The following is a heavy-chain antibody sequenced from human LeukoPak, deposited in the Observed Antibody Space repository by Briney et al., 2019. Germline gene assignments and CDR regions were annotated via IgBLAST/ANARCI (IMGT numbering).Heavy chain of an antibody. D-gene: IGHD3-10*02. Sequence: GGSLRLSCAASGFTFSSYGMHWVRQAPGKGLEWVTFIRYDERNKYYADSVKGRFTISRDNSKNTLYLQMNSLRAEDTAVYYCAELGITMIGGVWGKGTTVTISS. V-gene: IGHV3-30*02. CDR3: AELGITMIGGV. J-gene: IGHJ6*04. CDR1: GFTFSSYG. CDR2: IRYDERNK.